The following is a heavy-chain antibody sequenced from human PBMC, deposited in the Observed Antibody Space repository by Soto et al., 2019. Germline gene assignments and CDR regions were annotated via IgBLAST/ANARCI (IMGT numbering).Heavy chain of an antibody. CDR2: ISSNGGST. V-gene: IGHV3-64*01. CDR1: GFTFSSYA. CDR3: ARDHLPPYCSSTSCYFGSNAFDI. Sequence: GGSLRLSCAASGFTFSSYAMHWVRQAPGKGLEYVSAISSNGGSTYYANSVKGRFTISRDNSKNTLYLQMGSLRAEDMAVYYCARDHLPPYCSSTSCYFGSNAFDIWGQGTMVTVSS. J-gene: IGHJ3*02. D-gene: IGHD2-2*01.